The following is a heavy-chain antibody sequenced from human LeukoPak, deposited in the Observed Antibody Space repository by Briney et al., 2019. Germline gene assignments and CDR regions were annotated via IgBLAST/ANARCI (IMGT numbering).Heavy chain of an antibody. J-gene: IGHJ4*02. D-gene: IGHD6-13*01. V-gene: IGHV4-59*08. CDR1: GGPISSYY. Sequence: SSETLSLTCTVSGGPISSYYWSWIRQPPGKGLEGVGYIYYSGSTNYNPSLKSRVTISVDTSKSQFSLNLSSVTAADTAVYYCARHPNSRPDFDYWGQGTLVTVAS. CDR2: IYYSGST. CDR3: ARHPNSRPDFDY.